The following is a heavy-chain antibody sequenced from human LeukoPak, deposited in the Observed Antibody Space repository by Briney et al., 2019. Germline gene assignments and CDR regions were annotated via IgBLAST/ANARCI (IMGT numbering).Heavy chain of an antibody. CDR2: IYYSGST. J-gene: IGHJ4*02. CDR3: ARDRTSCSSTSCSHRIDY. Sequence: SETLSLTCTVSGGSISSYYWSLIRQPPGKGLEWIGYIYYSGSTNYNPSLKSRVTISVDTSKNQFSLKLSSVTAADTAVYYCARDRTSCSSTSCSHRIDYWGQGTLVTVSS. D-gene: IGHD2-2*01. CDR1: GGSISSYY. V-gene: IGHV4-59*01.